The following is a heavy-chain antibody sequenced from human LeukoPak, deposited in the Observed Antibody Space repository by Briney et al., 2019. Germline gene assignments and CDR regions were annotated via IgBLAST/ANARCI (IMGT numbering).Heavy chain of an antibody. Sequence: SVKVSCEASGGTFSSYAISWVRQAPGQGLEWMGGIIPIFGTANYAQKFQGRVTITADESTSTAYMELSSLRSEDTAVYYCASSGHDYGDYPDSYWGQGTLVTVSS. J-gene: IGHJ4*02. D-gene: IGHD4-17*01. CDR3: ASSGHDYGDYPDSY. CDR2: IIPIFGTA. CDR1: GGTFSSYA. V-gene: IGHV1-69*13.